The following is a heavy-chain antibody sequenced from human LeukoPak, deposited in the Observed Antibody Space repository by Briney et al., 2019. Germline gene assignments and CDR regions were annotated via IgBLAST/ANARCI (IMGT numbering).Heavy chain of an antibody. V-gene: IGHV3-53*01. CDR1: GFTVSSNY. Sequence: GGSLRLSCAASGFTVSSNYMSWVRQAPGKGLEWVSLIYSGGTTHYADSVKGRFTISRDNSKNTLYLEINSLRAEDTAVYYYARDTSGIGMDVWGQGTTVTVSS. CDR2: IYSGGTT. D-gene: IGHD3-10*01. CDR3: ARDTSGIGMDV. J-gene: IGHJ6*02.